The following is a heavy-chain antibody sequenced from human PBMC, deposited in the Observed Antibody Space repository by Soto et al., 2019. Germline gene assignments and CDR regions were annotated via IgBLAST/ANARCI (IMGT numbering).Heavy chain of an antibody. CDR2: ISYDGSNK. J-gene: IGHJ4*02. CDR3: EQDPGGPAVVLDY. CDR1: GFTFSSYG. Sequence: QVQLGESGGGVVQPGRSLRLSCAASGFTFSSYGMHWVRQAPGKGLEWVAVISYDGSNKYYADSVKGRFTISRDNSKNTLSLPMNGLRAADTAVSYWEQDPGGPAVVLDYLGQGTLVTVSS. D-gene: IGHD3-22*01. V-gene: IGHV3-30*18.